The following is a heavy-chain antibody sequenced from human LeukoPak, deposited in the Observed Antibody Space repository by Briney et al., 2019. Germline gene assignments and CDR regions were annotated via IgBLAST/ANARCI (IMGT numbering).Heavy chain of an antibody. V-gene: IGHV4-4*07. J-gene: IGHJ3*02. CDR3: ARETASQRRAFDI. CDR2: IYSSGST. CDR1: GGSISSYY. D-gene: IGHD5-18*01. Sequence: SETLSLTRTVSGGSISSYYWSWIRQPAGKGLEWIGRIYSSGSTNYNPSLKSRLTMSVDTSKNQFSLKLTSVTAADTATYYCARETASQRRAFDIWGPGTMVTVSS.